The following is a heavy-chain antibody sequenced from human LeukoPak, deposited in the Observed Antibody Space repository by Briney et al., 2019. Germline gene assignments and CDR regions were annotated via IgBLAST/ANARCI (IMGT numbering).Heavy chain of an antibody. Sequence: SETLSLTCTVSGGSISSYYWSWIRQPPGKGLEWIGEINHSGSTNYNPSLKSRVTISVDTSKNQFSLKLSSVTAADTAVYYCARRLLTMVRGVRSNWFDPWGQGTLVTVSS. CDR1: GGSISSYY. CDR3: ARRLLTMVRGVRSNWFDP. D-gene: IGHD3-10*01. J-gene: IGHJ5*02. CDR2: INHSGST. V-gene: IGHV4-34*01.